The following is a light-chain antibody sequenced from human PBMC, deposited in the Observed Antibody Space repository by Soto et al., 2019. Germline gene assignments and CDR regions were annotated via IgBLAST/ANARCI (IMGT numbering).Light chain of an antibody. CDR3: QQYYSTPPP. J-gene: IGKJ2*01. Sequence: DIVRTQSPESLAVSLGERATINCKSSQSVLYSSNNKTYLACYHQKPGQPPKLRIYWASTRASEVPDRFSGSGSGRDCTLTTGSLQAEDVAVYYGQQYYSTPPPFGQGTKLEIK. CDR1: QSVLYSSNNKTY. CDR2: WAS. V-gene: IGKV4-1*01.